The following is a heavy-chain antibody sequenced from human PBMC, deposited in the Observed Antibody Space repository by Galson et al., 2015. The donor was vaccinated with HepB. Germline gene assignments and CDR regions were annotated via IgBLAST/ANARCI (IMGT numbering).Heavy chain of an antibody. J-gene: IGHJ5*02. CDR2: IYHSGST. D-gene: IGHD6-19*01. Sequence: TLSLTCAVSGGSISSSNWWSWVRQPPGKGLEWIGEIYHSGSTNYNPSLKSRVTISVDKSKNQFSLKLSSVTAADTAVYYCASDLSSGWSALGSWGQGTLVTVSS. CDR3: ASDLSSGWSALGS. V-gene: IGHV4-4*02. CDR1: GGSISSSNW.